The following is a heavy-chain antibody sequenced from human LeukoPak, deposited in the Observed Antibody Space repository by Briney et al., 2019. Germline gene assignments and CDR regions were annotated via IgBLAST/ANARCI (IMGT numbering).Heavy chain of an antibody. CDR2: ISFDGNTK. CDR3: AREMRSYGPDY. V-gene: IGHV3-30-3*01. D-gene: IGHD5-18*01. Sequence: GGSLRLSCAASGFTFNNYAMHWVRQAPGKGLEWVAAISFDGNTKYYVDSVKGRFSISRDNSKNTLYLQMNSLRAEDTAVYYCAREMRSYGPDYWGQGTLVTVSS. CDR1: GFTFNNYA. J-gene: IGHJ4*02.